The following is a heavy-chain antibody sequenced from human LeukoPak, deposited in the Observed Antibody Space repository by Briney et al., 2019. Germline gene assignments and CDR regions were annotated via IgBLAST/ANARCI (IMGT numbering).Heavy chain of an antibody. CDR2: ILPDGSQK. V-gene: IGHV3-7*01. Sequence: GGSLRLSCVASDFTFDSYWMTWVRRAPGKGLEWLANILPDGSQKYYVDSVKGRFTISRDNPKNSLYLQINNLRAEDTAVYYCGRLAHNAWYAIDFWGQGTLVTVSS. D-gene: IGHD2-2*01. CDR1: DFTFDSYW. J-gene: IGHJ4*02. CDR3: GRLAHNAWYAIDF.